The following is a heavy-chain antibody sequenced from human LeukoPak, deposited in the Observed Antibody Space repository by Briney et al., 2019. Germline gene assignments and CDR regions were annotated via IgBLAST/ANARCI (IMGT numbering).Heavy chain of an antibody. CDR1: GYTFTSYG. CDR2: ISAYNGNT. J-gene: IGHJ4*02. CDR3: ARLGSGNYDILTGYPTEDY. D-gene: IGHD3-9*01. Sequence: ASVKVSCKASGYTFTSYGISWVRQAPGQGLEGMGLISAYNGNTNYAQKLQGRVNMTTDPSTRTAYMELRSPRSDDTAVQYCARLGSGNYDILTGYPTEDYWGQGPLVTVSS. V-gene: IGHV1-18*01.